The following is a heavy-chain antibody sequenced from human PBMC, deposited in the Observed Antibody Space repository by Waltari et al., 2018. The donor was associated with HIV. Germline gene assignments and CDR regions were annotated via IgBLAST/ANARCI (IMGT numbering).Heavy chain of an antibody. Sequence: QLVESGGGLVQPGGSLKLSCAASGFTFSGSAIHWVRQASGQGLEWVGRTRSKANSYATAYAASMKGRFTISRDESKNTAYLQMNSLKTEDSAVYYCSVYCSDVGCSQNGMDVWGQGTTVTVSS. CDR1: GFTFSGSA. V-gene: IGHV3-73*01. J-gene: IGHJ6*02. CDR3: SVYCSDVGCSQNGMDV. D-gene: IGHD2-15*01. CDR2: TRSKANSYAT.